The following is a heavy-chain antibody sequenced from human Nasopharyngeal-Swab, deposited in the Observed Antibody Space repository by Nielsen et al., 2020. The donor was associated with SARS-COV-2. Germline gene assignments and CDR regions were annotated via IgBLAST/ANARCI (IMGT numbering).Heavy chain of an antibody. D-gene: IGHD6-13*01. J-gene: IGHJ4*02. CDR3: ARGYSTSGTN. Sequence: GGSLRLSCAASGFTFSNYWVHWVRQVPGKGLVGVSRISADGSSTGYAESVRGRFTISRDNAKDTLYLQMNSLRVEDTAVYYCARGYSTSGTNWGQGTLVTVTS. V-gene: IGHV3-74*01. CDR1: GFTFSNYW. CDR2: ISADGSST.